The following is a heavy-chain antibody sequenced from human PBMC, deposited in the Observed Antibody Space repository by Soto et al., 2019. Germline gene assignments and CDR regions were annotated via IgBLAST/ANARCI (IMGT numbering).Heavy chain of an antibody. Sequence: SETLSLTCTVSGGSISSSSYYWGWIRQPPGKGLEWIGSIYYSGSTYYNPSLKSRVTISVDTSKNQFSLKLSSVTAADTAVYYCASGPYYDFWSDFDYWGQGTLVT. CDR3: ASGPYYDFWSDFDY. J-gene: IGHJ4*02. D-gene: IGHD3-3*01. V-gene: IGHV4-39*01. CDR2: IYYSGST. CDR1: GGSISSSSYY.